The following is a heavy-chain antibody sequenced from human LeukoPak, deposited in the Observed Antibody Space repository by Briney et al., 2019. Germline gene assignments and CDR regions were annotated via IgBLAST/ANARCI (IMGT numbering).Heavy chain of an antibody. Sequence: ASVKVSCKASGDTITTYYMHWVRQAPGKGLEWLGIINPSGDSTRYTQKIQDRITMTRDTSTSTVYMALSSLRSEDTAVYYCARQDSSGYYYGYGGQGPLVTAPS. CDR2: INPSGDST. CDR3: ARQDSSGYYYGY. V-gene: IGHV1-46*01. D-gene: IGHD3-22*01. J-gene: IGHJ4*02. CDR1: GDTITTYY.